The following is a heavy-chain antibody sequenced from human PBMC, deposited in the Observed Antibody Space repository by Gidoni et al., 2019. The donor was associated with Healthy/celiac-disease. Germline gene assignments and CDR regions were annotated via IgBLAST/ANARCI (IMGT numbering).Heavy chain of an antibody. J-gene: IGHJ4*02. Sequence: EVQLVESGGVVVQPGGSLRLSCAASVFTFDDYAMHWVRQAPGKGLEWVSLISWDGGSTYYADSVKGRFTISRDNSKNSLYLQMNSLRAEDTALYYCAKDRSSSFSIDYWGQGTLVTVSS. V-gene: IGHV3-43D*03. CDR3: AKDRSSSFSIDY. CDR2: ISWDGGST. CDR1: VFTFDDYA. D-gene: IGHD6-13*01.